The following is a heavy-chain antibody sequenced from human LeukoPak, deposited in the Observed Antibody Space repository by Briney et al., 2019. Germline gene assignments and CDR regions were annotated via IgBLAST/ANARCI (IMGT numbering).Heavy chain of an antibody. CDR1: GGSVSSYY. J-gene: IGHJ4*02. CDR2: IYYSGST. D-gene: IGHD3-9*01. V-gene: IGHV4-59*02. Sequence: SETLSLTCTVSGGSVSSYYWSWTRQPPGKGLEWIGYIYYSGSTNYNPSLKSRVTISVDTSKNQFSLKLSSVTAADTAVYYCASLMGYYDILTGYYKGYYFDYWGQGTLVTVSS. CDR3: ASLMGYYDILTGYYKGYYFDY.